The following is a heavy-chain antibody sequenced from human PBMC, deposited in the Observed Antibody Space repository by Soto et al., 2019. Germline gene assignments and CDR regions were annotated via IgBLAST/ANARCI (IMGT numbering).Heavy chain of an antibody. CDR1: GGSISSYY. J-gene: IGHJ5*02. V-gene: IGHV4-59*01. D-gene: IGHD3-10*01. CDR2: IYYSGST. CDR3: ARDLMVGWFDP. Sequence: TLSLTCTVSGGSISSYYWSWIRQPPGKGLEWIGYIYYSGSTNYNPSLKSRVTISVDTSKNQFSLKLSSLTAADTAVYYCARDLMVGWFDPWGQGTLVTVSS.